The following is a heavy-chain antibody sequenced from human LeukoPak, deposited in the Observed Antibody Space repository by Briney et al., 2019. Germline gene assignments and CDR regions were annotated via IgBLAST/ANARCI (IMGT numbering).Heavy chain of an antibody. CDR3: ARNNYYARDY. CDR1: GLTFSSYW. V-gene: IGHV3-7*01. J-gene: IGHJ4*02. D-gene: IGHD1-26*01. Sequence: GGSLRLSCAASGLTFSSYWMSWVRQAPGKGLEWVANVVSDGSDKYYVDSVKGRFTISRDNAKNSLDLQMNSLRAEDTAVYYCARNNYYARDYWGQGTLVTVSS. CDR2: VVSDGSDK.